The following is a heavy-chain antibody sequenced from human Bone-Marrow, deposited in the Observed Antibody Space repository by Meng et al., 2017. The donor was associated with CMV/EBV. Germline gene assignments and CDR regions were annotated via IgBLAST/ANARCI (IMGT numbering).Heavy chain of an antibody. Sequence: LSLTCAASGFTFSSYSMNWVRQAPGKGLEWVSSISSSSSYIYYADSVKGRFTISRDNAKNSLYLQMNSLRAEDTAVYYCARDPSGNSFDYWGQGTLVTVSS. CDR2: ISSSSSYI. D-gene: IGHD2-15*01. CDR3: ARDPSGNSFDY. J-gene: IGHJ4*02. V-gene: IGHV3-21*01. CDR1: GFTFSSYS.